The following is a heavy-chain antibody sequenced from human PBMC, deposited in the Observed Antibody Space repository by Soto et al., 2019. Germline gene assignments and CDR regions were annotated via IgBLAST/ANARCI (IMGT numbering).Heavy chain of an antibody. CDR1: GYSFTRFA. CDR3: ARESGSTAVFDY. CDR2: INAGSGST. Sequence: ASVKVSCKASGYSFTRFAMYWVRQAPGQSLEWMGWINAGSGSTKYSQKFQGRVSMTRDTSATTAYMGLSSLTYEDTAVYYCARESGSTAVFDYWGHGSLDTGS. D-gene: IGHD4-17*01. V-gene: IGHV1-3*01. J-gene: IGHJ5*01.